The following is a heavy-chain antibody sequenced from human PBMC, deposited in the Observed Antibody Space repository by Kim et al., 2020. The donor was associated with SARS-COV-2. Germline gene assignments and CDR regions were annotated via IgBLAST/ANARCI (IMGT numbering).Heavy chain of an antibody. Sequence: GGSLRLSCAASGFTVSRYSMILVRQAPGKGLEWVSFISSSSSYIYYADSVKCRFTISRDNARASLYLQMNSLRAEDTAVYYCARVLTSAWSYFDYWGQGTLVTVSS. CDR3: ARVLTSAWSYFDY. D-gene: IGHD6-19*01. J-gene: IGHJ4*02. CDR1: GFTVSRYS. V-gene: IGHV3-21*04. CDR2: ISSSSSYI.